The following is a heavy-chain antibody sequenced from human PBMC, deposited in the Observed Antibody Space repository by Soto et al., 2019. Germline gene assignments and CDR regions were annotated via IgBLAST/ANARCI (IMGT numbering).Heavy chain of an antibody. CDR1: GFSLSTSGVG. V-gene: IGHV2-5*02. D-gene: IGHD1-26*01. J-gene: IGHJ3*02. CDR2: IYWDDDK. CDR3: AHTCVYSPKSDAFDI. Sequence: QITLKESGPTLVKPTQTLTLTCTFSGFSLSTSGVGVGWIRQTPRKALEWLALIYWDDDKRYSPSLKSRLTITKDTSRNQVVLTLTNMDPVDTGTYYCAHTCVYSPKSDAFDIWGQGTMVTVSS.